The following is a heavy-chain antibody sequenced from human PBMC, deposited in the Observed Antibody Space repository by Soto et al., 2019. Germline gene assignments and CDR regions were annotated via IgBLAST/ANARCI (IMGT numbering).Heavy chain of an antibody. CDR2: MWNDGSNK. Sequence: QVQLVESGGGVVQPGRSLRLSCAASGFTFSSYGMHWVRQAPGKGLEWVAVMWNDGSNKYYADSVKGRFTISRENSKNTVYLQMNSLRAEDTAVYYGAKEFWSGPFDYWGQGTLVTVSS. J-gene: IGHJ4*02. CDR1: GFTFSSYG. V-gene: IGHV3-33*06. CDR3: AKEFWSGPFDY. D-gene: IGHD3-3*01.